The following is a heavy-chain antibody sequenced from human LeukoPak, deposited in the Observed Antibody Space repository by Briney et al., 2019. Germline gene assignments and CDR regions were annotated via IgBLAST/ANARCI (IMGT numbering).Heavy chain of an antibody. D-gene: IGHD4-23*01. CDR3: AKDPGGQSFYYSDGMDV. CDR1: GFTFSSYA. Sequence: GGSLRLSCAASGFTFSSYAMTWVRQAPGKGLEWVSGISGSGGSTYYADSVKGRFTISRDNSKNTLSLQLNSLRAEDTAVYYCAKDPGGQSFYYSDGMDVWGRGTTVTVSS. J-gene: IGHJ6*02. CDR2: ISGSGGST. V-gene: IGHV3-23*01.